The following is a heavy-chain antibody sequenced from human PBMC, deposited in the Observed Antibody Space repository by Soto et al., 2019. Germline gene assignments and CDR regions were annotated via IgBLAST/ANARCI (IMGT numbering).Heavy chain of an antibody. Sequence: EVQLVESGGGLVKPGGSLRLSCAASGFTFSSYSMNWVRQAPGKGLEWVSSISSSSSYIYYADSVKGRFTISRDNAKNSHYLQMNSLRDEDTAVYYCARDGEYRYGNATYYYGMDVWGQGTTVTVSS. CDR2: ISSSSSYI. J-gene: IGHJ6*02. V-gene: IGHV3-21*01. CDR3: ARDGEYRYGNATYYYGMDV. CDR1: GFTFSSYS. D-gene: IGHD5-18*01.